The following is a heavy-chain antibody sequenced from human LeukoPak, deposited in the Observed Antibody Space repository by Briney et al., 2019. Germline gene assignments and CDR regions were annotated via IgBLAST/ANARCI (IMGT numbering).Heavy chain of an antibody. Sequence: SETLSLTCAVYGGSFSGYYWSWIRQPPGKGLEWIGEINHSGSTNYNPSLKSRVTISVDTSKNQFSLKLSSVTAADTAVYYCARAPLLVTMVRGVTESDWFDPWGQGTLVTASS. D-gene: IGHD3-10*01. CDR3: ARAPLLVTMVRGVTESDWFDP. CDR1: GGSFSGYY. V-gene: IGHV4-34*01. CDR2: INHSGST. J-gene: IGHJ5*02.